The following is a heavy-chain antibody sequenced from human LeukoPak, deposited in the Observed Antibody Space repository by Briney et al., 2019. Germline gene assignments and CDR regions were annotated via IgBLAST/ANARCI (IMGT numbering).Heavy chain of an antibody. D-gene: IGHD3-16*01. CDR2: IDNSGST. CDR3: ARDCEFCDLLFYMNV. V-gene: IGHV4-61*09. CDR1: GGSISSTGYY. Sequence: PSQTLSLTCTVSGGSISSTGYYWTWIRQPAGKGLEWIGHIDNSGSTNRNPSLKSRVTISVDTSKNQFSLNLTSVTAADTAVYYCARDCEFCDLLFYMNVWGKGTTVTVSS. J-gene: IGHJ6*03.